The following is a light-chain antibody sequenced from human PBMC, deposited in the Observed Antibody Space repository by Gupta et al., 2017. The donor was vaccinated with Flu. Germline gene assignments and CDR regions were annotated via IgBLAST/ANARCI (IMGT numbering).Light chain of an antibody. CDR1: QSVSSS. CDR3: QQLYT. CDR2: GAS. V-gene: IGKV3-15*01. Sequence: EIVMTQSPATPSVSPGERATLSCRASQSVSSSLAWYQQKPGQAPRLLIYGASTRAAGIPARFSGSGSGTEFTLTISSLQSEDFAVYYCQQLYTFGQGTKLEIK. J-gene: IGKJ2*01.